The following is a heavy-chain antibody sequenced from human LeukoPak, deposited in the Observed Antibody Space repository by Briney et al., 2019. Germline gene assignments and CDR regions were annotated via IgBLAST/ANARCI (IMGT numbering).Heavy chain of an antibody. Sequence: SETLSLTCTVSGGSISSSDYYWGWIRQSPGKGLEWIGSIYYTGSTYYNASLRSRVTISVDTSKNQFSLKLTSVTAADTAIYYCARRVRGDFGGHFDYWGQGTLVTVSS. J-gene: IGHJ4*02. D-gene: IGHD4-17*01. CDR1: GGSISSSDYY. CDR3: ARRVRGDFGGHFDY. CDR2: IYYTGST. V-gene: IGHV4-39*01.